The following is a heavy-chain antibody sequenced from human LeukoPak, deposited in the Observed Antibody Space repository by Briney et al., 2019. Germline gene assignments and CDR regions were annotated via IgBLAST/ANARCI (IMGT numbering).Heavy chain of an antibody. V-gene: IGHV4-4*02. CDR2: VNLQDST. CDR1: GGSITSTNY. CDR3: AREGGPYRPLDY. J-gene: IGHJ4*02. Sequence: GTQILTCGVSGGSITSTNYWTWLRQPPGKGLEWTGEVNLQDSTKIHPVLPGPRDLSVDMSENDSSLQLPSVTGADASVYYCAREGGPYRPLDYPGQ.